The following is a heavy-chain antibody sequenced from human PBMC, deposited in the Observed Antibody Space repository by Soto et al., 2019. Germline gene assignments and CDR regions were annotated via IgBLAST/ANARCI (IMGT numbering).Heavy chain of an antibody. V-gene: IGHV4-38-2*01. CDR2: IYHGGST. D-gene: IGHD3-22*01. CDR1: GYSISSGYY. J-gene: IGHJ5*02. Sequence: SETLSLTCAVSGYSISSGYYWRWLRQPPGKGLEWIGRIYHGGSTYYSPCLNSRVTLAIDMTNKHVSLILNSVTAADTAVYYCARVGPWVPYYYDSSPYTFENWFDPWGQGTLVTVSS. CDR3: ARVGPWVPYYYDSSPYTFENWFDP.